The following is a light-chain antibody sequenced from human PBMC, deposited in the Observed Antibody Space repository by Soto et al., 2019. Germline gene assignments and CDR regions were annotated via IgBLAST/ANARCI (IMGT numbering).Light chain of an antibody. Sequence: DIVLTQSPGTLSESPGERATLSCRASQTISSNYLAWYQQKPGQPPSLLIYGTSSRATGIPDRFSGSGSGTDFTLTISRLEPEDSAIYYCQQYVSWTFGQGTKVEIK. J-gene: IGKJ1*01. CDR2: GTS. V-gene: IGKV3-20*01. CDR3: QQYVSWT. CDR1: QTISSNY.